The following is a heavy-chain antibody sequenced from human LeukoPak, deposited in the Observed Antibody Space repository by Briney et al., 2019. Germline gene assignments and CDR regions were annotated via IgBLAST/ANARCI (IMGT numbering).Heavy chain of an antibody. CDR1: GFTFSTHG. J-gene: IGHJ4*02. Sequence: GGSLRLSCVVSGFTFSTHGFPWVRQAPGKGLEWVSVIWHDGGRKEYADSVRGRFTISRDNSNLYLQMNSLRAEDTAIYYCARDIENSGFNLDCWGQGTPVTVSS. V-gene: IGHV3-33*01. D-gene: IGHD5-12*01. CDR2: IWHDGGRK. CDR3: ARDIENSGFNLDC.